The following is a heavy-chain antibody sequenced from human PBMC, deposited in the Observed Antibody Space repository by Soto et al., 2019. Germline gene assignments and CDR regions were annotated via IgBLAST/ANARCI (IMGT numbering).Heavy chain of an antibody. CDR1: GGSISSGGYS. CDR3: ARGHYYGSGSYTVRYYYGMDV. Sequence: SETLSLTCAVSGGSISSGGYSWSWIRQPPGKGLEWIGYIYHSGSTYYNPSLKSRVTISVDRSKNQFSLKLSSVTAADTAVYYCARGHYYGSGSYTVRYYYGMDVWGQGTTVTVSS. J-gene: IGHJ6*02. V-gene: IGHV4-30-2*01. CDR2: IYHSGST. D-gene: IGHD3-10*01.